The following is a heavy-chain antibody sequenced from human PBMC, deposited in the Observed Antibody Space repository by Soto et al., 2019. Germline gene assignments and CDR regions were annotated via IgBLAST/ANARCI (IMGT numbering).Heavy chain of an antibody. CDR3: AKDPLRNAGTYYRLYFGY. CDR1: GFTFTNYA. CDR2: ISGSGGST. Sequence: GGSLRLSCAASGFTFTNYAMSWVRQAPGKGLEWVSAISGSGGSTYYADSVKGRFAISRDKSEDTVYLQMSSLRAEDTAVYYCAKDPLRNAGTYYRLYFGYWGQGSRVTVAS. D-gene: IGHD3-10*01. V-gene: IGHV3-23*01. J-gene: IGHJ4*02.